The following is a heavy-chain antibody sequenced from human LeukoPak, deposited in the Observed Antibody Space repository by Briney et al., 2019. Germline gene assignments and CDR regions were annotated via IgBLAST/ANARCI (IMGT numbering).Heavy chain of an antibody. Sequence: ASVKVSCKASGYTFTSYAMHWVRQAPGRRLEWMGWINAGNGNTKYSQKFQGRVTITRDTSASTAYMELSSLRSEDTAVYYCASASDYDILTGYSGHSDYWGQGTLVTVSS. D-gene: IGHD3-9*01. CDR1: GYTFTSYA. CDR3: ASASDYDILTGYSGHSDY. V-gene: IGHV1-3*01. J-gene: IGHJ4*02. CDR2: INAGNGNT.